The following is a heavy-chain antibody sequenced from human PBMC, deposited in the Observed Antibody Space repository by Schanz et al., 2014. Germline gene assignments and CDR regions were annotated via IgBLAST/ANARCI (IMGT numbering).Heavy chain of an antibody. J-gene: IGHJ4*02. CDR2: INWNGGDT. CDR3: VKDDRGDVVVVAANY. V-gene: IGHV3-20*04. D-gene: IGHD2-15*01. CDR1: GFTFDDYG. Sequence: EVLLLESGGRVERPGGSLRLSCAASGFTFDDYGMSWVRQVPGKGLEWVSGINWNGGDTSYADSVKGRFIISRDNSRNTVYLQMSSLRAEDTAVYYCVKDDRGDVVVVAANYWGQGAQVIVSS.